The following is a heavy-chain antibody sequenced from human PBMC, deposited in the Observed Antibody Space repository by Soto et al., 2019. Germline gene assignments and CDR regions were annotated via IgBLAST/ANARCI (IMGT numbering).Heavy chain of an antibody. V-gene: IGHV4-39*01. J-gene: IGHJ6*02. Sequence: PSETLSLTCTVSGGSISSSSYYWGWIRQPPGKGLEWIGSIYYSGSTYYNPSLKGRVTISVDTSKNQFSLKLSSVTAADTAVYYCARTGHAVEYYYYGMDVWGQGTTVTV. CDR3: ARTGHAVEYYYYGMDV. CDR1: GGSISSSSYY. CDR2: IYYSGST.